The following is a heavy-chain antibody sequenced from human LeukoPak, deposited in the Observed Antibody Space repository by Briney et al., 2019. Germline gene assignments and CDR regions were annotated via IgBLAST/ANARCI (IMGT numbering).Heavy chain of an antibody. Sequence: SETLSLTCTVSGASISSSNYYWGWIRQPPGKGLEWIGSIYDSGTTYYNPSLKSRVTMSVDTSKNQFSLRLSSVTAADTAVYYCARPVGSYYNVPEFDYWGQGTLVTVSS. CDR1: GASISSSNYY. CDR3: ARPVGSYYNVPEFDY. CDR2: IYDSGTT. D-gene: IGHD3-10*01. J-gene: IGHJ4*02. V-gene: IGHV4-39*01.